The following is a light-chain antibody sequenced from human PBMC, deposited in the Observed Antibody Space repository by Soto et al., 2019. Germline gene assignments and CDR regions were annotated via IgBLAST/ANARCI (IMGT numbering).Light chain of an antibody. J-gene: IGLJ1*01. CDR3: CSFTSGNTAYV. CDR2: EVT. Sequence: QSVLTQPGSVSGSPGQSITISCTGTSSDVGAYNYVSWYQQHPGKAPNLMIYEVTNRPSGVSTRFSGSKSGNTASLTLSGLQAEDEADYYCCSFTSGNTAYVFGTGTKV. CDR1: SSDVGAYNY. V-gene: IGLV2-14*01.